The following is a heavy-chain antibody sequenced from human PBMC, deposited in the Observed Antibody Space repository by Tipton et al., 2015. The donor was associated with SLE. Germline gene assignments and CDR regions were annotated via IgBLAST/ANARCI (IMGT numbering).Heavy chain of an antibody. J-gene: IGHJ4*02. CDR3: AREYSGYDYRTFDH. V-gene: IGHV4-38-2*02. CDR2: IHHSGIT. D-gene: IGHD5-12*01. Sequence: TLSLTCNVSGYSIRNGYYWGWIRRAPGKGLEWTGTIHHSGITYYNPSLKSRVTISVDTSKNQFSLKLRSVTAADTAVYYCAREYSGYDYRTFDHWAQGTLVTVSS. CDR1: GYSIRNGYY.